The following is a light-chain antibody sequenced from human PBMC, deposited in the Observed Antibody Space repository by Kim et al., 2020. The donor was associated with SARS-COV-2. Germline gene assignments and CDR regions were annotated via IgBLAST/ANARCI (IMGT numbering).Light chain of an antibody. J-gene: IGLJ2*01. CDR3: GADHGSGSNFVSVV. Sequence: CTLGSGYSNYKVDWYQQRPGKGPRFVMRVGTGGIVGSKGDGIPDRFSVLGSGLNRYLTIKNIQEEDESDYHCGADHGSGSNFVSVVFGGGTKLTVL. V-gene: IGLV9-49*01. CDR2: VGTGGIVG. CDR1: SGYSNYK.